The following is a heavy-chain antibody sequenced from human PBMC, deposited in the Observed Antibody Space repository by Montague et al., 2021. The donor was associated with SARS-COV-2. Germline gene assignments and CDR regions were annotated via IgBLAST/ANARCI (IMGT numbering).Heavy chain of an antibody. J-gene: IGHJ4*01. CDR3: ARWIVNSRYFDS. V-gene: IGHV3-33*01. D-gene: IGHD2-21*01. CDR2: IWYDGSNK. CDR1: GFTFSSYG. Sequence: SLRLSCAASGFTFSSYGMHWVRQAPGKGLEWVAVIWYDGSNKYYADSVKGRFTISRDNSKNTLYLQMNSLRAEDTAVYYCARWIVNSRYFDSWGQGILVTVSS.